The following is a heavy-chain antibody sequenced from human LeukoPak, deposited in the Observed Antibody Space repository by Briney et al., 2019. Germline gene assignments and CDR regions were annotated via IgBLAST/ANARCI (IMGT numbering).Heavy chain of an antibody. CDR2: VSSDSSSV. V-gene: IGHV3-48*04. J-gene: IGHJ4*02. CDR3: ARGDILTSYSDYFDY. Sequence: GGSLRLSYAVSGFTLRTNSMHWVRQAPGKGLEWLAHVSSDSSSVHYADSVKGRFTISRDNAKNSLYLQMNSLRTEDTTVYYCARGDILTSYSDYFDYWGQGTLVTVSS. D-gene: IGHD3-9*01. CDR1: GFTLRTNS.